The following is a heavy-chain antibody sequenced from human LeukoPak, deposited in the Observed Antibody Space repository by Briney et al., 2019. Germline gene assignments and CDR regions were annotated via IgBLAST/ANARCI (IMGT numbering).Heavy chain of an antibody. CDR2: ISSSSGTI. CDR1: GFTFSSQN. D-gene: IGHD6-13*01. Sequence: GGSLRLSCAASGFTFSSQNMNWVRRAPGKGLEWLAYISSSSGTIYYADSVKGRFTISRDNAKNSLYLQMNSLRAEDTAVYYCARGAGSSWFAYWGQGTLVTVSS. CDR3: ARGAGSSWFAY. J-gene: IGHJ5*01. V-gene: IGHV3-48*04.